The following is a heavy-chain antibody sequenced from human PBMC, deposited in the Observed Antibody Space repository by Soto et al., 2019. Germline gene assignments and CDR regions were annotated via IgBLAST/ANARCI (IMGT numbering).Heavy chain of an antibody. CDR3: ANAEHPRRSIGFDY. CDR2: ISATGGST. V-gene: IGHV3-23*01. Sequence: VGSLRLSCAGSGFTFASYVMTWVRQAPGKGLEWVSSISATGGSTYYAGSVKGRFTISRDNSKNTLYLQMNSLRAEDTAIYYCANAEHPRRSIGFDYWGQGTLVTVSS. CDR1: GFTFASYV. J-gene: IGHJ4*02. D-gene: IGHD3-16*02.